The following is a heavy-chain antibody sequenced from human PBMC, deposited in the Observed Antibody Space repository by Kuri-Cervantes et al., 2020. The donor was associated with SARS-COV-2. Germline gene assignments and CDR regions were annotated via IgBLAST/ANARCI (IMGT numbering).Heavy chain of an antibody. CDR2: IYYSGST. D-gene: IGHD4/OR15-4a*01. CDR3: ARGLRGLTHDY. Sequence: SETLSLTCAVYGGSFSGYYWSWIRQPPGKGLEWIGSIYYSGSTYYNPSLKSRVTISVDTSKNQFSLKLSSVTAADTAVYYCARGLRGLTHDYWGQGTLVTVSS. CDR1: GGSFSGYY. J-gene: IGHJ4*02. V-gene: IGHV4-34*01.